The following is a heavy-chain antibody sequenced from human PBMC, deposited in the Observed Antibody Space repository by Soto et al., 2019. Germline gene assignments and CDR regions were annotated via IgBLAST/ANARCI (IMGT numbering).Heavy chain of an antibody. D-gene: IGHD3-22*01. V-gene: IGHV4-30-2*01. J-gene: IGHJ3*02. CDR3: ARELLFYDSDGFSWDDAFDI. Sequence: SETLSLTCAVSGGSLSSSAYSWSWIRQPPGKGLEWIGFIYQSGSTYYNPSLKSRVTMTLDRPKNQFSLKLSSVTAADTAVYYCARELLFYDSDGFSWDDAFDIWGQGTMVTVSS. CDR2: IYQSGST. CDR1: GGSLSSSAYS.